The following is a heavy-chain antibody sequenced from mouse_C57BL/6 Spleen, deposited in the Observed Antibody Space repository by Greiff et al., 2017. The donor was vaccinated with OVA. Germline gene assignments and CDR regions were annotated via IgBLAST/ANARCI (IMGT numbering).Heavy chain of an antibody. D-gene: IGHD1-1*01. Sequence: VQGVESGAELVRPGASVTLSCKASGYTFTDYEMHWVKQTPVHGLEWIGAIDPETGGTAYNQKFKGKAILTADKSSSTAYMELRSLTSEDSAVYYCTRNYYGSSLYYFDYWGQGTTLTVSS. CDR1: GYTFTDYE. CDR2: IDPETGGT. V-gene: IGHV1-15*01. J-gene: IGHJ2*01. CDR3: TRNYYGSSLYYFDY.